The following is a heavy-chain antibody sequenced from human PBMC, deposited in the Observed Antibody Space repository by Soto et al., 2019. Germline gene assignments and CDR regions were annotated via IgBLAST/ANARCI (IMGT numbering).Heavy chain of an antibody. CDR1: GFTFSSYV. Sequence: VQLLESGGGLVQPGGSLRLSCAASGFTFSSYVMYWVRQAPGKGLEWVSSISGRGGSTYYADFVKGRFTISRDNSNNTLYLEMNSLRAEDTAVYYCARRAGGAVVWYFDLWGRGTLVTVSS. CDR3: ARRAGGAVVWYFDL. D-gene: IGHD2-21*01. CDR2: ISGRGGST. J-gene: IGHJ2*01. V-gene: IGHV3-23*01.